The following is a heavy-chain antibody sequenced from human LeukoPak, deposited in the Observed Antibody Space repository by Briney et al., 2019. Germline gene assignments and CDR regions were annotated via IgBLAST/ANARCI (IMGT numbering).Heavy chain of an antibody. Sequence: SETLSLTCTVFGGSISSGGYYWSWIRQHPGKGLEWIGYIYYSGSTYYNPSLKSRVTISVDTSKNQFSLKLSSVTAADTAVYYCASTYYYDSSGYYSTPPIFDYWGQGTLVTVSS. CDR1: GGSISSGGYY. CDR2: IYYSGST. V-gene: IGHV4-31*03. J-gene: IGHJ4*02. D-gene: IGHD3-22*01. CDR3: ASTYYYDSSGYYSTPPIFDY.